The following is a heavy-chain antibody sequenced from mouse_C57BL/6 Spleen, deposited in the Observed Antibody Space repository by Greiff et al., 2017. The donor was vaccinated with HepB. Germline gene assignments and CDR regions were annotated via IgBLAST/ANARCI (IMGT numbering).Heavy chain of an antibody. CDR1: GYTFTDYE. V-gene: IGHV1-15*01. D-gene: IGHD1-1*01. CDR3: TRYGYAMDY. J-gene: IGHJ4*01. Sequence: VQLQESGAELVRPGASVTLSCKASGYTFTDYEMHWVKQTPVHGLEWIGAIDPETGGTAYNQKFKGKAILTADKSSSTAYMELRSLTSEDSAVYYCTRYGYAMDYWGQGTSVTVSS. CDR2: IDPETGGT.